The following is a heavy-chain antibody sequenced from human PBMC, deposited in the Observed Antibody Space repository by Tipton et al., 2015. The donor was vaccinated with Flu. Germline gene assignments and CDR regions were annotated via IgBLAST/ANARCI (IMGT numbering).Heavy chain of an antibody. CDR3: ARTTYDYTNYGTPGAYGMDV. J-gene: IGHJ6*02. CDR1: GGSIISGSHY. D-gene: IGHD3-16*01. CDR2: IYTSGRT. Sequence: TLSLTCTVSGGSIISGSHYWSWIRQPAGKGLEWIGRIYTSGRTDYNPSLKSRITISVDTSNNLFSLRLTSVTAADTAVYYCARTTYDYTNYGTPGAYGMDVWSQGTTVTVSS. V-gene: IGHV4-61*02.